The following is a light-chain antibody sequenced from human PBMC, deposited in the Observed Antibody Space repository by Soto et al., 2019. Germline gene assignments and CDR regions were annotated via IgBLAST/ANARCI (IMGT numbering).Light chain of an antibody. Sequence: QSALTQPASVSGSPGQSITISCTGNTSDIGSYDLVSWYQQHPGKAPKLMIHAGSKRPSGVSNRFSGSKSGNTASLTISGLQADDEADYYCCAYAGIGTFTWVFGGGTKLTV. CDR3: CAYAGIGTFTWV. CDR2: AGS. J-gene: IGLJ3*02. CDR1: TSDIGSYDL. V-gene: IGLV2-23*01.